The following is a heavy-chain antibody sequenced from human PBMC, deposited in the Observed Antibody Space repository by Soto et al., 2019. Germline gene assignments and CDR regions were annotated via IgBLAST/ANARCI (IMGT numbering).Heavy chain of an antibody. CDR2: INPSGGST. J-gene: IGHJ3*02. CDR3: ARDDTSSTSTWTNNHDALDI. V-gene: IGHV1-46*01. Sequence: GASVKVSCKASGYTFTSYYMHWVRQAPGQGLEWMGIINPSGGSTSYAQKFQGRVTMTRDTSTSTVYMELSRLTSDDTAVYYCARDDTSSTSTWTNNHDALDIWGQGTMVTVSS. D-gene: IGHD2-2*01. CDR1: GYTFTSYY.